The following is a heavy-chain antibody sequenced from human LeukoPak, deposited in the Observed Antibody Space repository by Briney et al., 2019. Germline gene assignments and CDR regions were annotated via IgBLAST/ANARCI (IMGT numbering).Heavy chain of an antibody. J-gene: IGHJ4*02. CDR2: TSSSDAGT. CDR3: ARDSAWIQFND. Sequence: GGSLRLSCAASGFTLSTYAMSWVRQTPGKGLEWVAATSSSDAGTYHADSVRGRFTISRDNSKNTVFLQMDSLRAEDTAIYHCARDSAWIQFNDWGQGTLVTVSS. V-gene: IGHV3-23*01. CDR1: GFTLSTYA. D-gene: IGHD5-18*01.